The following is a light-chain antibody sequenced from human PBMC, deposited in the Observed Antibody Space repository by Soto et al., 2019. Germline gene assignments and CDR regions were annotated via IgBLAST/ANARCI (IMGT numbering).Light chain of an antibody. CDR2: SNN. Sequence: QSVLTQPPSASGTPGQRVTISCSGSSSNIGSNTVNWYKQLPGTAPKLLMFSNNQRPSGVPDRFSGSKSGTSASLAISGLQSEDEADYYCAAWDDSLNGVVFGGGTKLTVL. CDR1: SSNIGSNT. CDR3: AAWDDSLNGVV. V-gene: IGLV1-44*01. J-gene: IGLJ2*01.